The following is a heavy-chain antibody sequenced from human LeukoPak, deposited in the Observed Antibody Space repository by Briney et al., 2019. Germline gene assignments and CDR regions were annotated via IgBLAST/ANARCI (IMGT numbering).Heavy chain of an antibody. D-gene: IGHD2-2*01. V-gene: IGHV3-21*01. CDR1: GFTFSSYS. CDR2: ISSSSSYI. J-gene: IGHJ3*02. CDR3: ARALSSAFDI. Sequence: PGGSLRLSCAASGFTFSSYSMNWVRQAPGKGLEWVSSISSSSSYIYYADSVKGRFTISRDNDKNSLYLQMNSLRAEDTAVYYCARALSSAFDIWGQGTMVTVSS.